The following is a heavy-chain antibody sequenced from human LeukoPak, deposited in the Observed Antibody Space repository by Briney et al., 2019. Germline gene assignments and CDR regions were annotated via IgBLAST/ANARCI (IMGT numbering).Heavy chain of an antibody. J-gene: IGHJ4*02. D-gene: IGHD1-26*01. V-gene: IGHV3-30*02. CDR1: GFTFRSYG. CDR3: AKFDNRIVGAASFNY. CDR2: IRFDGSNK. Sequence: GGSLRLSCAASGFTFRSYGMHWVRQAPGKGLEWVAFIRFDGSNKYYADSVKGRLTISRDNSKNTLYLQMNSLRGEDTAVYYCAKFDNRIVGAASFNYWGQGALVTVSS.